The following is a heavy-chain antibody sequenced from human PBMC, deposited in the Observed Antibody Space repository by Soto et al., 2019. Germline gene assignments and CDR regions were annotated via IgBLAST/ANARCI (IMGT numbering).Heavy chain of an antibody. D-gene: IGHD2-2*01. CDR2: IYYSGSA. CDR3: ARLHCNSPNCVPLDP. Sequence: SETLSLTCTVSGCSISSVSYYWGWIRQPPGKGLEWIGSIYYSGSAYYSPSLKSRVTMSVDTSKNQLSLKLSSVTAADTAVYYCARLHCNSPNCVPLDPWGQGTLVTV. J-gene: IGHJ5*02. CDR1: GCSISSVSYY. V-gene: IGHV4-39*01.